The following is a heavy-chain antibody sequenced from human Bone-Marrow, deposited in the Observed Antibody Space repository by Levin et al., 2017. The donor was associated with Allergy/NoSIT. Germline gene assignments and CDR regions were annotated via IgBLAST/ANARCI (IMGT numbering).Heavy chain of an antibody. J-gene: IGHJ6*02. CDR2: INTNTGNP. CDR3: ARRGYSSSWRRMGGAPGRYGMDV. CDR1: GYTFTSYA. V-gene: IGHV7-4-1*01. D-gene: IGHD6-13*01. Sequence: VASVKVSCKASGYTFTSYAMNWVRQAPGQGLEWMGWINTNTGNPTYAQGFTGRFVFSLDTSVSTAYLQICSLKAEDTAVYYCARRGYSSSWRRMGGAPGRYGMDVWGQGTTVTVSS.